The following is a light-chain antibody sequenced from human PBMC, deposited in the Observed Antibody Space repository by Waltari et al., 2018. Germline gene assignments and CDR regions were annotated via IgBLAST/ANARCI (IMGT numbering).Light chain of an antibody. CDR1: QSVSSY. CDR3: QQRSNWPPEIT. J-gene: IGKJ5*01. Sequence: EIVLTQSPATLSLSPGERATLSCRASQSVSSYLAWYQRTPGQAPRLLIYDASNRATGIPARFSGSGSGTDFTLTISSLEPEDFAVYYCQQRSNWPPEITFGQGTRLEIK. CDR2: DAS. V-gene: IGKV3-11*01.